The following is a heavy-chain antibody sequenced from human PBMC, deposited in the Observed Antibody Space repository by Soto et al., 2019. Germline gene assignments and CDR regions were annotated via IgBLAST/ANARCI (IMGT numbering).Heavy chain of an antibody. J-gene: IGHJ6*02. V-gene: IGHV5-10-1*01. CDR1: EDMSDNYW. D-gene: IGHD2-21*02. CDR3: ASHNFFCGGDCNSSGMDV. Sequence: PGELMKISYQGAEDMSDNYWSSCVRQVRGGGLEWMGRIDPSDSYTKYNPSFQGLVTISADKSTSTAFLQWSSLRASDTAVYYCASHNFFCGGDCNSSGMDVWGQGTTVTVSS. CDR2: IDPSDSYT.